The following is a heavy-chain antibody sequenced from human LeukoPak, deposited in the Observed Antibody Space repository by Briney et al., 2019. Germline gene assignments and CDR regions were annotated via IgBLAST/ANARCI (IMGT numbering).Heavy chain of an antibody. CDR1: GFTFSSYA. CDR2: ISGSGGST. CDR3: ARVLGDYGDYYGIWFDP. D-gene: IGHD4-17*01. V-gene: IGHV3-23*01. J-gene: IGHJ5*02. Sequence: PGGSLRLSCAASGFTFSSYAMSWVRHAPGKGLEWVSAISGSGGSTHYADSVKGRFTIPRDNSKKTLYLQMNSLRAEDTAVYYCARVLGDYGDYYGIWFDPWGQGTLVTVSS.